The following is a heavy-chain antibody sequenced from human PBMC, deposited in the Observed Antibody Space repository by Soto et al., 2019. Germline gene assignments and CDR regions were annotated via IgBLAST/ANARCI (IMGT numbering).Heavy chain of an antibody. CDR2: INHSGST. CDR3: ARIKGIMITFGGVIVGEFDY. D-gene: IGHD3-16*02. J-gene: IGHJ4*02. V-gene: IGHV4-34*01. Sequence: SETLSLTCAVYGGSFSGYYWSWIRQPPGKGLEWIGEINHSGSTNYNPSLRSRVTISVDTSKNQFSLKLSSVTAADTAVYYCARIKGIMITFGGVIVGEFDYWGQGTLVTGS. CDR1: GGSFSGYY.